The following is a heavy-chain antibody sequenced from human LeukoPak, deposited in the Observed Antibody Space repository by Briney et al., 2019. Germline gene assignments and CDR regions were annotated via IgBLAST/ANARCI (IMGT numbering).Heavy chain of an antibody. CDR3: ARDKVYCSGGSCYSGLDY. J-gene: IGHJ4*02. V-gene: IGHV4-4*02. CDR2: IYNSGCT. D-gene: IGHD2-15*01. CDR1: GGSISSSNW. Sequence: SETLSLTCAVSGGSISSSNWWGWVGQPPGKGLEWIGEIYNSGCTNYHPPLNSQVTISVEKSKTQFSLKLSSVTAADTAVYYCARDKVYCSGGSCYSGLDYWGQGTLVTVSS.